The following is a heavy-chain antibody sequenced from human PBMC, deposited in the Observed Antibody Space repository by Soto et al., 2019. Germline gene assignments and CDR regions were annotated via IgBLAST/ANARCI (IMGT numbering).Heavy chain of an antibody. CDR1: VFTFSSYW. Sequence: GGSLRLSCAASVFTFSSYWMSLVRQGPGKGLECVSNIKQDGSEKYYVDSVKGRFTISRYNAKNSLYLQMNSLRDEDTAVYYCARAGSSWYAHWFDPWGQGNPVTVS. CDR3: ARAGSSWYAHWFDP. V-gene: IGHV3-7*01. D-gene: IGHD6-13*01. CDR2: IKQDGSEK. J-gene: IGHJ5*02.